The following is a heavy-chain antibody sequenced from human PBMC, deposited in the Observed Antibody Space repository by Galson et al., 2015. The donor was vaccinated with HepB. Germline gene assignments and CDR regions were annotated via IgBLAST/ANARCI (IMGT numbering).Heavy chain of an antibody. Sequence: SLRLSCAASGFTFSSYSMNWVRQAPGKGLEWVSSISSSSSYIYYADSVRGRFTISRDNAKNSLYLQMNSLRAEDTAVYYCARDRGYCSGGSCYAWFDPWGQGTLVTVSS. CDR3: ARDRGYCSGGSCYAWFDP. J-gene: IGHJ5*02. CDR1: GFTFSSYS. V-gene: IGHV3-21*01. CDR2: ISSSSSYI. D-gene: IGHD2-15*01.